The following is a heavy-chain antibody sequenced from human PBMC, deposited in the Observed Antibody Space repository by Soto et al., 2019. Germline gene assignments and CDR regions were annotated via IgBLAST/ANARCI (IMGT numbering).Heavy chain of an antibody. CDR2: ISHDGINK. Sequence: QVRLVESGGGVVQPGRSLRLSCTASGFSFSSYAMYWFRQPPGKGLEWVAVISHDGINKHYADSVKGRVTVSRDNSNHALDLQLNSLRGEDTAIYYCARGMYTSDYVVTWFEPWGQGTLVTVSS. J-gene: IGHJ5*02. D-gene: IGHD6-19*01. V-gene: IGHV3-30-3*01. CDR1: GFSFSSYA. CDR3: ARGMYTSDYVVTWFEP.